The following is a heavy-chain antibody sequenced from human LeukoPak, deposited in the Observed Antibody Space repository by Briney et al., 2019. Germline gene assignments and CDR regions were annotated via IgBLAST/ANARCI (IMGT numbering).Heavy chain of an antibody. D-gene: IGHD3-3*01. J-gene: IGHJ4*02. CDR1: GGSISSGGYY. CDR3: ATPAPYYDFWSGYSPSFDY. Sequence: SETLSLTCTVSGGSISSGGYYWSWIRQPPGKGLEWIGYIYHSGSTYYNPSLKSRVTISVDRSKNQFSLKLSSVTAADTAVYYCATPAPYYDFWSGYSPSFDYWGQGTLVTVSS. CDR2: IYHSGST. V-gene: IGHV4-30-2*01.